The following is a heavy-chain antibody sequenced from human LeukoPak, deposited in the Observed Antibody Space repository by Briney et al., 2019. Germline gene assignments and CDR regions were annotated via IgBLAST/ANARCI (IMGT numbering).Heavy chain of an antibody. D-gene: IGHD6-13*01. V-gene: IGHV1-2*02. J-gene: IGHJ4*02. CDR1: GYTLTELS. CDR3: ARSGVLSSSWYRPIEVDHFDY. Sequence: ASVKVPCKVSGYTLTELSMHWVRQAPGKGLEWMGWINPNSGGTNYAQKFQGRVTMTRDTSISTAYMELSRLRSDDTAVYYCARSGVLSSSWYRPIEVDHFDYWGQGTLVTVSS. CDR2: INPNSGGT.